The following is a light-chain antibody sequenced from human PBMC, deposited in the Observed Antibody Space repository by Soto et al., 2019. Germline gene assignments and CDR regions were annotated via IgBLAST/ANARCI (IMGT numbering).Light chain of an antibody. Sequence: QSALSQPPSASGSPGQSVTISCTGTSSDVGGYNYVSWYQQDPGKAPKLMIYEVNKRPSGVPDRFSGSKSGNMASLTVSGLQPEDDSDYYCSSYAGSNNVVFGGGTKLTVL. CDR1: SSDVGGYNY. CDR2: EVN. J-gene: IGLJ2*01. CDR3: SSYAGSNNVV. V-gene: IGLV2-8*01.